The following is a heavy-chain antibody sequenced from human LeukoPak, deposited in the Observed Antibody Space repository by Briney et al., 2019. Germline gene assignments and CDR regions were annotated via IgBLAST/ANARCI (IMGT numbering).Heavy chain of an antibody. CDR1: GYTFTSYG. CDR3: ARAYYDILTGHTLFDY. CDR2: ISAYNGNT. J-gene: IGHJ4*02. D-gene: IGHD3-9*01. Sequence: ASVKVSCKASGYTFTSYGISWMRQAPGQGLEWMGWISAYNGNTNYAQKLQGRVTMTTDTSTSTAYMELRSLRSDDTAVYYCARAYYDILTGHTLFDYWGQGTLVTVSS. V-gene: IGHV1-18*01.